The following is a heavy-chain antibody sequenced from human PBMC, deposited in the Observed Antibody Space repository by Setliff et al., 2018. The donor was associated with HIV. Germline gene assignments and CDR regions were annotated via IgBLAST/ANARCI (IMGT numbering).Heavy chain of an antibody. CDR2: ISDTGDNT. CDR3: AREGGMVRGALYYYYYYYMDV. CDR1: GFTFRSYA. V-gene: IGHV3-23*01. J-gene: IGHJ6*03. D-gene: IGHD3-10*01. Sequence: PGGSLRLSCAASGFTFRSYAMNWVRQAPGLGLEWVSSISDTGDNTYSANSVKGRFTISRDNTKNSLYLQMNSLRAEDTALYYCAREGGMVRGALYYYYYYYMDVWGKGTTVTVSS.